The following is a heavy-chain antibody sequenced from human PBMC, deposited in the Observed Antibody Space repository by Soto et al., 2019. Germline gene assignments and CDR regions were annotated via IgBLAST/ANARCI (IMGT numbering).Heavy chain of an antibody. D-gene: IGHD1-20*01. CDR3: ARGVTGTPNWFDP. CDR1: GGSFSGYY. Sequence: SETLSLTCAVYGGSFSGYYWSWIRQPPGKGLEWIGEINHSGSTNYSPSLKSRVTISVDTSKNQFSLKLSSVTAADTAVYYCARGVTGTPNWFDPWGQGTLVTVSS. J-gene: IGHJ5*02. CDR2: INHSGST. V-gene: IGHV4-34*01.